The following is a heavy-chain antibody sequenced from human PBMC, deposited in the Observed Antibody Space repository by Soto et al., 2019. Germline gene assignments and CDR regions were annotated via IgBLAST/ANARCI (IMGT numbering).Heavy chain of an antibody. V-gene: IGHV4-30-4*01. CDR1: GGSISSGDYY. Sequence: PSETLSLTCTVSGGSISSGDYYWSWIRQPPGKGLEWIGYIYYSGSTYYNPSLKSRVTISVDTPKNQFSLKLSSVTAADTAVYYCARVRVDYYDSSGYYLFDYWGQGTLVTVSS. CDR2: IYYSGST. CDR3: ARVRVDYYDSSGYYLFDY. J-gene: IGHJ4*02. D-gene: IGHD3-22*01.